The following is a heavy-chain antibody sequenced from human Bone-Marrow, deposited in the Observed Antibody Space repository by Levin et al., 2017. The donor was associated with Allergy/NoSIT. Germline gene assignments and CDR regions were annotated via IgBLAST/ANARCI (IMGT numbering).Heavy chain of an antibody. CDR2: LNPNSGDT. CDR1: GYTFTGYY. V-gene: IGHV1-2*02. J-gene: IGHJ4*02. Sequence: ASVKVSCKSSGYTFTGYYIHWVRQAPGQGLELMGWLNPNSGDTHYGPKFQGRVSMTSDTSITTAFLELSRLTSDDTAVYYCAREKSSRSSGSYFLEPYFDHWGEGALLTVSS. CDR3: AREKSSRSSGSYFLEPYFDH. D-gene: IGHD1-26*01.